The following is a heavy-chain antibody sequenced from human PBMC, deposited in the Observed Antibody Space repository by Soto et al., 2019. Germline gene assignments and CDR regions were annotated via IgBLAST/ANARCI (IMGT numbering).Heavy chain of an antibody. CDR3: ARGVGVPVMDY. Sequence: QVQVVQSGGEVKKPGASVKVSCKPSGYNFTSYSISWVRQAPGQGLEWMGWVSTHYGNTKYAKKFEGRVSMIADTATKTAYMELRSLGSDDTAIDYCARGVGVPVMDYWGQGTLLTVSS. D-gene: IGHD2-15*01. V-gene: IGHV1-18*04. CDR2: VSTHYGNT. CDR1: GYNFTSYS. J-gene: IGHJ4*02.